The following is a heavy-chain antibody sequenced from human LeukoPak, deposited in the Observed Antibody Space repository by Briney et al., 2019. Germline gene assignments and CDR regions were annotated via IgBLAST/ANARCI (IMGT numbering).Heavy chain of an antibody. V-gene: IGHV1-18*01. Sequence: ASVKVSCKASGYTFTSYGISWVRQAPGQGLEWMGWTSAYNGNTNYAQKLQGRVTMTTDTSTSTAYMELRSLRSDDTAVYYRARDTQNYDYVWGSYRHVWAFDYWGQGTLVTVSS. CDR3: ARDTQNYDYVWGSYRHVWAFDY. CDR1: GYTFTSYG. J-gene: IGHJ4*02. CDR2: TSAYNGNT. D-gene: IGHD3-16*02.